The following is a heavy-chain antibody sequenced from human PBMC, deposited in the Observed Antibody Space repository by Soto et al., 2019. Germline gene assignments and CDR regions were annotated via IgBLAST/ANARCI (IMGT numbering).Heavy chain of an antibody. J-gene: IGHJ5*02. CDR2: IYWDDDK. Sequence: QITLKESGPTLVEPTQTLTLTCTFSGFSLSTSGVGVGWIRQPPGKALEWLAFIYWDDDKRYSPSLKSRLTILKDTSKNQVVGTMTNMDSVDTATYHCAQRQEFNSDGNGGWFGPWGQGTLVTVSS. CDR3: AQRQEFNSDGNGGWFGP. CDR1: GFSLSTSGVG. D-gene: IGHD3-16*01. V-gene: IGHV2-5*02.